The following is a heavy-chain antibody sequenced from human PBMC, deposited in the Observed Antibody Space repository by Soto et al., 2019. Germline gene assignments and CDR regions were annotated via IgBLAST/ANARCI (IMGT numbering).Heavy chain of an antibody. V-gene: IGHV4-59*01. CDR3: TRDVDFGEEDV. Sequence: SETLSLTCTVSNGSISPNYWSWIRQPPGKGLEWIGYIYFAGTTNYNPSLKSRVTISIDTSKNQFSLKLSSVTAADTAVYFCTRDVDFGEEDVWGQGTTVTVSS. CDR2: IYFAGTT. CDR1: NGSISPNY. J-gene: IGHJ6*02. D-gene: IGHD4-17*01.